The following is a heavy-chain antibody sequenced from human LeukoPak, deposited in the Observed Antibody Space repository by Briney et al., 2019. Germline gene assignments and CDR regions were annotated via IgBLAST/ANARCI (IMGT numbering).Heavy chain of an antibody. Sequence: KASETLSLTCAVSGYSISSGYYWGWIRQPPGKGLEWIGSIYYSGSTYYNPSLKSRVTISVDTSKNQFSLKLSSVTAADTAVYYCARQGRGGNRNFDYWGQGTLVTVSS. CDR3: ARQGRGGNRNFDY. D-gene: IGHD1-14*01. V-gene: IGHV4-38-2*01. CDR2: IYYSGST. CDR1: GYSISSGYY. J-gene: IGHJ4*02.